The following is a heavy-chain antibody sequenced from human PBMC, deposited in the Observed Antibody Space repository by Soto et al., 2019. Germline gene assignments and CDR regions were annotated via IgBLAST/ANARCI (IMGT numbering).Heavy chain of an antibody. CDR2: ISSSSSYI. Sequence: GGSLRLSCAASGFTFSSYSMNWVRQAPGKGLEWVSSISSSSSYIYYADSVKGRFTISRDNAKNSLYLQMNSLKAEDTAVYYCALVVADAFDIWGQGTMVTVSS. J-gene: IGHJ3*02. V-gene: IGHV3-21*01. D-gene: IGHD2-15*01. CDR3: ALVVADAFDI. CDR1: GFTFSSYS.